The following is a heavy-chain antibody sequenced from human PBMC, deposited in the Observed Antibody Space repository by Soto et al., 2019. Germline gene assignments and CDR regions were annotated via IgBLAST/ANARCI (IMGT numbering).Heavy chain of an antibody. CDR3: AKDLEDIVVVPAAMIGWFDP. D-gene: IGHD2-2*01. Sequence: GGSLRLSCAASGFTFSSYAMSWVRQAPGKGLEWVSAISGSGGSTYYADSVKGRFTISRDNSKNTLYLQMNSLRAEDTAVYYCAKDLEDIVVVPAAMIGWFDPWGQGTLVTVSS. V-gene: IGHV3-23*01. J-gene: IGHJ5*02. CDR1: GFTFSSYA. CDR2: ISGSGGST.